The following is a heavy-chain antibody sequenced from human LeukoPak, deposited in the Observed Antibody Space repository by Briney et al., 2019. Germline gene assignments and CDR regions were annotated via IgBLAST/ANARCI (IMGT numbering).Heavy chain of an antibody. CDR3: ARGNCSGGRCYGYYYYMDV. Sequence: SETLSLTCTVSSGSISSGGYYWSWIRQHPGKGLEWIGYIYYSGSTYYNPSLKSRVTISVDTSKNQFSLKLSSVTAADTAVYYCARGNCSGGRCYGYYYYMDVWGKGTTVTVSS. V-gene: IGHV4-31*03. CDR1: SGSISSGGYY. J-gene: IGHJ6*03. D-gene: IGHD2-15*01. CDR2: IYYSGST.